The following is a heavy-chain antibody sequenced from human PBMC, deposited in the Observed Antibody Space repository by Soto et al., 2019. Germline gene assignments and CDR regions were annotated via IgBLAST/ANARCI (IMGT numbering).Heavy chain of an antibody. J-gene: IGHJ5*02. Sequence: PSETLSLTCAVYGGSFSDYYWSWIRQPPGKGLEWIGEINHSGSTNYNPSLKSRVTISVDTSKNQFSLKLSSVTAADTAVYYCAREGRYYASGGFWWFDPWGQGTLVTVSS. D-gene: IGHD3-10*01. CDR3: AREGRYYASGGFWWFDP. CDR2: INHSGST. V-gene: IGHV4-34*01. CDR1: GGSFSDYY.